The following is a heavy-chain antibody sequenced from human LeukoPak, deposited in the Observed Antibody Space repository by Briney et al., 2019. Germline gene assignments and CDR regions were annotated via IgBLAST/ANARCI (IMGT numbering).Heavy chain of an antibody. J-gene: IGHJ4*02. Sequence: GGSLRLSCAASGFTFSTHPMSWARQAPGKGLEWVSTISDTGVDTFYANSVKGRFAISRDNFKNMLYLQMNNLRAEDTAVYYCTKRGAYGSGRSYFFEFWGQGTLVTVSS. V-gene: IGHV3-23*01. D-gene: IGHD2-15*01. CDR2: ISDTGVDT. CDR1: GFTFSTHP. CDR3: TKRGAYGSGRSYFFEF.